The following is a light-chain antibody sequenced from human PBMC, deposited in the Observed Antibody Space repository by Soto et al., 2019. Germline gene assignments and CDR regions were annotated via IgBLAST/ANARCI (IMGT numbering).Light chain of an antibody. CDR2: GAS. J-gene: IGKJ5*01. CDR1: QSVSSDY. Sequence: EIVLTQSPGTLSLSPGERATLSCRASQSVSSDYLAWYQQKPGQAPRLLIYGASSRDTGIPDRFSGSGSGTDFTLTISRLEPEDFSVYYCQQRYNWPITFGQGTRLEIK. V-gene: IGKV3D-20*02. CDR3: QQRYNWPIT.